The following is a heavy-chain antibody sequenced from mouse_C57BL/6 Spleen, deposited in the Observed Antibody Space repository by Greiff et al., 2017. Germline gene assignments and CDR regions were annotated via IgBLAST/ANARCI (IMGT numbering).Heavy chain of an antibody. D-gene: IGHD1-1*01. J-gene: IGHJ3*01. Sequence: DVMLVESGGGLVKPGGSLKLSCAASGFTFSSYAMHWVRQTPEKRLEWVATISDGGSYNYYPANVKGRFTISRDNAKNNLDLQMSHLKSADTAMYYCAIYWNYVVFAYWGQGTGVSVSA. V-gene: IGHV5-4*03. CDR2: ISDGGSYN. CDR3: AIYWNYVVFAY. CDR1: GFTFSSYA.